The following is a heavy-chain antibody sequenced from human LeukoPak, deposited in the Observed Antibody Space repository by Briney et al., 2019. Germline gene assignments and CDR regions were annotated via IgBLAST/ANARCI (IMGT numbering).Heavy chain of an antibody. CDR2: INHSGST. CDR3: ARKALLGYCSSTSCYPRGIFDY. V-gene: IGHV4-34*01. CDR1: GGSFSGYY. J-gene: IGHJ4*02. D-gene: IGHD2-2*01. Sequence: SETLSLTCAVYGGSFSGYYWSWIRQPPGKGLEWIGEINHSGSTNYNPSLKSRVTISVDTSKNQFSLKLSSVTAADTAVYYCARKALLGYCSSTSCYPRGIFDYWGQGTLDTVSS.